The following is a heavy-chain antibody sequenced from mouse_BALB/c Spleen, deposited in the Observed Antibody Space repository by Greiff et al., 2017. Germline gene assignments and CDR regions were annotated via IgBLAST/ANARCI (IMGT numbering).Heavy chain of an antibody. J-gene: IGHJ2*01. CDR3: ARQDSITTVVPYFDY. Sequence: EVHLVESGGGLVKPGGSLKLSCAASGFAFSSYDMSWVRQTPEKRLEWVAYISSGGGSTYYPDTVKGRFTISRDNAKNTLYLQMSSLKSEDTAMYYCARQDSITTVVPYFDYWGQGTTLTVSS. CDR1: GFAFSSYD. D-gene: IGHD1-1*01. CDR2: ISSGGGST. V-gene: IGHV5-12-1*01.